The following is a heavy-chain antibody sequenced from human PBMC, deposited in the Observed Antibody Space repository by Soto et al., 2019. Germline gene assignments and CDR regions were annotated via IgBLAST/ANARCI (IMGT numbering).Heavy chain of an antibody. CDR1: GYSFTSYW. V-gene: IGHV5-10-1*01. D-gene: IGHD3-22*01. J-gene: IGHJ5*02. CDR2: IDPSDSYT. Sequence: PGESLKISCKGSGYSFTSYWISWVRQMPGKGLEWMGRIDPSDSYTNYSPSFQGHVTISADKSISTAYLQWSSLKASDTAMYYRARQAHYYDSSGSYTVDPWGQGTLVTVS. CDR3: ARQAHYYDSSGSYTVDP.